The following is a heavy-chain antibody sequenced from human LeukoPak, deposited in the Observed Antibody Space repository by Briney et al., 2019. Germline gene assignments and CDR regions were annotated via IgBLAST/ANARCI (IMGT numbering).Heavy chain of an antibody. CDR2: FFSGGDT. Sequence: PSETLSLTCTVSGGSKDSSRYYWGWVRQAPGRGLEWIGSFFSGGDTYYAAALKSRATISVDTSKNQVSLKLSSVTAADTAVYYCARINIVVLADPLERGDYFDPWGQGTLVTVSS. CDR1: GGSKDSSRYY. CDR3: ARINIVVLADPLERGDYFDP. J-gene: IGHJ5*02. V-gene: IGHV4-39*01. D-gene: IGHD2/OR15-2a*01.